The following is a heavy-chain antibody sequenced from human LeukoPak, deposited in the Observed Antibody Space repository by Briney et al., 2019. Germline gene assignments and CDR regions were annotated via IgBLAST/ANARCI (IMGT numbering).Heavy chain of an antibody. J-gene: IGHJ6*02. Sequence: ASVKVSCKASGYTFTSYGISWVRQAPGQGLEWMGWISAYNGNTNYAQKLQGRVTMTTDTSTSTAYMGLRSLRSDDTAVYYCARVRAVTTGYYYGMDVWGQGTTVTVSS. V-gene: IGHV1-18*01. D-gene: IGHD4-17*01. CDR3: ARVRAVTTGYYYGMDV. CDR1: GYTFTSYG. CDR2: ISAYNGNT.